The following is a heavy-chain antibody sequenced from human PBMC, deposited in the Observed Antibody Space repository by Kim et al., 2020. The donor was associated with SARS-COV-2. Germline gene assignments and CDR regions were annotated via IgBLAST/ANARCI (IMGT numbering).Heavy chain of an antibody. J-gene: IGHJ6*02. CDR3: ARHGGPGYNWNDGGMDV. D-gene: IGHD1-1*01. Sequence: LKSRVTIPVDTSKNQFSLKLSSVTAADTAVYYCARHGGPGYNWNDGGMDVWGQGTTVTVSS. V-gene: IGHV4-59*08.